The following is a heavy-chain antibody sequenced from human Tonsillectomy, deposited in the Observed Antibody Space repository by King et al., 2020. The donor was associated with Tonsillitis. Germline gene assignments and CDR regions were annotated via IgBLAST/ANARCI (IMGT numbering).Heavy chain of an antibody. CDR3: ARALEWELGYFDY. D-gene: IGHD1-26*01. J-gene: IGHJ4*02. V-gene: IGHV3-30-3*01. Sequence: QVQLVESGGGVVQPGRSLRLSCAASGFTFSSYAMHWVRQAPGKGLEWVAVISYDGSNKYYADSVKGRFTISRDNSKNTLYLQMNSLRAEDTAVYYCARALEWELGYFDYWGQGTLVTVSS. CDR2: ISYDGSNK. CDR1: GFTFSSYA.